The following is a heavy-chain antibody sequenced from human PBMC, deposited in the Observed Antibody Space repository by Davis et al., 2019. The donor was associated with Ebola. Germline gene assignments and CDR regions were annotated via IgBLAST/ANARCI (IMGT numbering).Heavy chain of an antibody. Sequence: LRLSCTVSGGSISRDGSYWTWIRQHPGKGLEWIGYIYYSGRTYYKPSLKSRVTISLATSKNQFSLNLYSVTAADTAVYYCARDLRYDSSGYDYYFYMDVWGKGTTVTVSS. CDR3: ARDLRYDSSGYDYYFYMDV. J-gene: IGHJ6*03. CDR2: IYYSGRT. D-gene: IGHD3-22*01. CDR1: GGSISRDGSY. V-gene: IGHV4-31*03.